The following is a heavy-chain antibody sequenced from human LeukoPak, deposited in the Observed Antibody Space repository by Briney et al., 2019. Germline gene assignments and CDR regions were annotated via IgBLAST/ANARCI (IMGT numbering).Heavy chain of an antibody. D-gene: IGHD4-23*01. CDR1: GGSISSSTYY. CDR3: ARDRTAVLSYRVVNDAFDI. J-gene: IGHJ3*02. Sequence: PSETLSLTCTVSGGSISSSTYYWGWIRQPPGKGLEWIGSIYYSGSTYYNPSLKSRVTISVDTSKNQFSLKLTSVTAADTAVYYCARDRTAVLSYRVVNDAFDIWGQGTMVTVSS. V-gene: IGHV4-39*02. CDR2: IYYSGST.